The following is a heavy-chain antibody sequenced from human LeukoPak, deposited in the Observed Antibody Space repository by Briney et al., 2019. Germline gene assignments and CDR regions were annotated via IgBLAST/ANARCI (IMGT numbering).Heavy chain of an antibody. D-gene: IGHD5-12*01. Sequence: SETLSLTCTASGGSISSSSYYWGWIRQPPGKGLEWIGSIYYSGSTYYNPSLKSRVTISVDTSKNQFSLKLSSVTAADTAVYYCARQARPSSGGYEGGVDYWGQGTLVTVSS. V-gene: IGHV4-39*01. J-gene: IGHJ4*02. CDR3: ARQARPSSGGYEGGVDY. CDR1: GGSISSSSYY. CDR2: IYYSGST.